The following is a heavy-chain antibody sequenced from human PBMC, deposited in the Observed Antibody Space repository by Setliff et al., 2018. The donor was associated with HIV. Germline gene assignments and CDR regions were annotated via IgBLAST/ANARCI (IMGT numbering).Heavy chain of an antibody. V-gene: IGHV2-5*02. CDR3: VHVSYYRDVYFDA. J-gene: IGHJ4*01. Sequence: SGPTLVNPTQTLTLTCTFSGFSLSTRGVGVGWIRQPPGKALDWLALIYWDDDTRYNPSLKSRLTITKDTSRNQVDLTVSNMDPVDTATYFCVHVSYYRDVYFDAWGQGVLVTVSS. D-gene: IGHD3-10*01. CDR1: GFSLSTRGVG. CDR2: IYWDDDT.